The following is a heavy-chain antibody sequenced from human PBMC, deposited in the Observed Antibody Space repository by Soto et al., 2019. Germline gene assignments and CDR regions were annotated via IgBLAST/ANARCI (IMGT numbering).Heavy chain of an antibody. CDR3: ASGGGSGSYYSDY. Sequence: SVKVSCKASGGTFSSYTISWVRQAPGQGLEWMGRIIPILGIANYAQKFQGRVTITADKSTSTAYMELSSLRSEDTAVYYCASGGGSGSYYSDYWGQGTLVTSPQ. CDR1: GGTFSSYT. V-gene: IGHV1-69*02. CDR2: IIPILGIA. D-gene: IGHD3-10*01. J-gene: IGHJ4*02.